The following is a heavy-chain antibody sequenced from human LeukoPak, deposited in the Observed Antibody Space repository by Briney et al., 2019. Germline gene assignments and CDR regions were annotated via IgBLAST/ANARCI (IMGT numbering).Heavy chain of an antibody. J-gene: IGHJ4*02. CDR1: GFTFDDYG. D-gene: IGHD1-26*01. CDR3: ARGSTGSYVPGDFDY. CDR2: INWNGGST. V-gene: IGHV3-20*04. Sequence: GGSLRLSCAASGFTFDDYGMSWVRQAPGKGLEWVSGINWNGGSTGYADSVKGRFTISRDDAKTSLYLQMNSLRAEDTALYYCARGSTGSYVPGDFDYWGQGTLVTVSS.